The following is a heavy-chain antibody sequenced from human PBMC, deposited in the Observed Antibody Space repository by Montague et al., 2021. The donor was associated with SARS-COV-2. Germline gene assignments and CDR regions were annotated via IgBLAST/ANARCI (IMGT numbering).Heavy chain of an antibody. J-gene: IGHJ6*03. CDR3: ARLRDGVVPSPILGVGPYYSYYYMDV. V-gene: IGHV4-34*01. D-gene: IGHD3-10*01. Sequence: SETLSLTRAVHGTSLSGYYWNWIRQHPGKGLEWIGEINHGGSTKYSPSLKSRLTISAGTSKNQFSLKLTSVAAADTAVYYCARLRDGVVPSPILGVGPYYSYYYMDVWGRGTTVTVSS. CDR1: GTSLSGYY. CDR2: INHGGST.